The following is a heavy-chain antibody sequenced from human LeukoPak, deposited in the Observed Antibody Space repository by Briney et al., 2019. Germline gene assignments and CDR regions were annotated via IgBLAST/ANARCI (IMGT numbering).Heavy chain of an antibody. CDR1: GYSFTSYW. CDR2: IYPGDSDT. Sequence: GESLKISCKGSGYSFTSYWIGWVRQMPGKGLEWMGIIYPGDSDTRYSPSFQGQVTISADKSISTAYLQWSSLKASDTAMYYCARRYCSGGRCYSVPDYWGQGTLVTVSS. D-gene: IGHD2-15*01. V-gene: IGHV5-51*01. CDR3: ARRYCSGGRCYSVPDY. J-gene: IGHJ4*02.